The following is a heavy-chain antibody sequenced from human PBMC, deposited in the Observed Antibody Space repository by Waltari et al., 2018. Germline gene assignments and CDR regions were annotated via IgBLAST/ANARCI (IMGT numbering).Heavy chain of an antibody. V-gene: IGHV1-8*01. CDR1: GYTFTSYD. Sequence: QVQLVQSGAEVKKPGASVKVSCKASGYTFTSYDINWVRQATGQGLEWMGWMNPNMGNTGYAQKFQGRVTMTRNTSISTAYMELSSLRSEDTAVYYCAVRSSSWYWFDYWGQGTLVTVSS. CDR3: AVRSSSWYWFDY. D-gene: IGHD6-13*01. CDR2: MNPNMGNT. J-gene: IGHJ4*02.